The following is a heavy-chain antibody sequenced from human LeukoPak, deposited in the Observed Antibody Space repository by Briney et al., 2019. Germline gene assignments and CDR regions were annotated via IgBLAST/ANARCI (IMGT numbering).Heavy chain of an antibody. J-gene: IGHJ4*02. CDR2: IWYDGSNK. D-gene: IGHD2-21*01. CDR1: GFTFSSYG. Sequence: GGSLRLSCAASGFTFSSYGMHWVRQAPGKGLEGVAVIWYDGSNKYYADSVKGRFTISRDNSKNTLYLQMNSLRAEDTAVYYCARGEGDFDYWGQGTLVTVSS. CDR3: ARGEGDFDY. V-gene: IGHV3-33*01.